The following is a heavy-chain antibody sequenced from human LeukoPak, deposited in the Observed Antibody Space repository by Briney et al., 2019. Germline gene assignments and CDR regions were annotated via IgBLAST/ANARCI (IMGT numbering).Heavy chain of an antibody. V-gene: IGHV4-61*01. CDR1: GGSVSNSLYY. J-gene: IGHJ4*02. CDR3: ARVLRAASWRSYDY. Sequence: SETLSLTCTVSGGSVSNSLYYWSWIRQPPGTGLEWIGYIYYNGDTNYNPSLKSRVIISIDTSSNQLSLRLNSMTAADTAVYYCARVLRAASWRSYDYWGQGSLVTVSS. D-gene: IGHD5-18*01. CDR2: IYYNGDT.